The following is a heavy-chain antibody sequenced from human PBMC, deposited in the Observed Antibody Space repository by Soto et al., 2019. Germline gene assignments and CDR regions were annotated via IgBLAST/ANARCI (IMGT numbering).Heavy chain of an antibody. D-gene: IGHD6-6*01. CDR2: MSNDGSNK. Sequence: LRLSCVASGFTFSGYGMHWVRQAPGKGLEWVAVMSNDGSNKYYADSVKGRFTISRDNSKNMLYLQMNSLRTEDTAVYYCAKGSSSVYYYYYGIDVWGQGTTVTVSS. J-gene: IGHJ6*02. CDR1: GFTFSGYG. V-gene: IGHV3-30*18. CDR3: AKGSSSVYYYYYGIDV.